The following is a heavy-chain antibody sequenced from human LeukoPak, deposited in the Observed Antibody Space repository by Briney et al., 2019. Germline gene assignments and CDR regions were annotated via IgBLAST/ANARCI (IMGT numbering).Heavy chain of an antibody. D-gene: IGHD2-2*01. CDR3: AKDAYCSSSNCLDY. J-gene: IGHJ4*02. CDR2: ISAGGGST. CDR1: GFTFNNYA. V-gene: IGHV3-23*01. Sequence: PGGSLRLSCAASGFTFNNYAMSWVRQAPGKGLEWVSAISAGGGSTYYADSVKGRFTISRGDSKNTLLLQVNSLRGEDTAIYYCAKDAYCSSSNCLDYWGQGTLVTVSS.